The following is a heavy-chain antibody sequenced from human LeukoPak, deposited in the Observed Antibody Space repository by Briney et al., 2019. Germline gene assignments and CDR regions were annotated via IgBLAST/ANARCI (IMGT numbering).Heavy chain of an antibody. V-gene: IGHV3-30*04. CDR1: GFTFSGYV. CDR3: ARAAPVRGVTFFDY. J-gene: IGHJ4*02. Sequence: PGGSLRLSCVASGFTFSGYVIHWVRQAPGKGLEWVAVISKDGSDEYYADSVKGRFTVSRDPSKNSLYLRMNNLRGEDTAVYYCARAAPVRGVTFFDYWGQGTLITVSS. D-gene: IGHD3-10*01. CDR2: ISKDGSDE.